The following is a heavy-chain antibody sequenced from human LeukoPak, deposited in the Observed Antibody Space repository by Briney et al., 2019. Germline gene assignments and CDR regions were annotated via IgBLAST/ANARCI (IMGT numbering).Heavy chain of an antibody. V-gene: IGHV3-7*01. CDR3: ARVMSASVWRSYGSYDYDYYMDI. Sequence: PGGSLRLSCAVSGFTFNIYWMIWVRQAPGKGLEWVAKINQYGREKYSVDSMKGRITIYRDNAKNSLYLEMNSLRVEDTAVFYCARVMSASVWRSYGSYDYDYYMDIWGRGTTVTVSS. CDR2: INQYGREK. J-gene: IGHJ6*03. D-gene: IGHD3-16*01. CDR1: GFTFNIYW.